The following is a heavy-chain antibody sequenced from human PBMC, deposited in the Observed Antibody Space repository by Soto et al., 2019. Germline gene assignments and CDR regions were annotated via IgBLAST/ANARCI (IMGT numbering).Heavy chain of an antibody. CDR3: ARSPCLECN. D-gene: IGHD3-3*02. V-gene: IGHV3-48*03. J-gene: IGHJ4*02. CDR2: ISSSGNTI. Sequence: GGSLRLSCAASGFTFSAYEMNWVRQAPGKGLEWVSYISSSGNTIYYADSVKGRFTISRDNAKSTLFLQMNSLRVEDTAFYHCARSPCLECNWAQGTLVTVSS. CDR1: GFTFSAYE.